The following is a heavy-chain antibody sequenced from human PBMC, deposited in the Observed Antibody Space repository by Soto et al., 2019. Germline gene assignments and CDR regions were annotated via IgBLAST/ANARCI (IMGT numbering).Heavy chain of an antibody. Sequence: QVQLQESGPGLVKPSQTLSLTCTVSGGSISSGDYYWSWIRQPPGKGLEWIGYIYYSGSTYYNPSLTSRVTISVDTSKNQFSLKLSSVTAADTAVYYCARVDMTTVTTYYFDYWGQGTLVTVSS. CDR3: ARVDMTTVTTYYFDY. CDR1: GGSISSGDYY. V-gene: IGHV4-30-4*01. D-gene: IGHD4-17*01. J-gene: IGHJ4*02. CDR2: IYYSGST.